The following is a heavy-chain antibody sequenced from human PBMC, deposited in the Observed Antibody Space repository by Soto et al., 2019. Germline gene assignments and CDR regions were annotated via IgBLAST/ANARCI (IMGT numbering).Heavy chain of an antibody. CDR2: IIPIFGTA. CDR1: GGTFSSYA. Sequence: SVKVSCKXSGGTFSSYAISWVRQAPGQGLEWMGGIIPIFGTANYAQKFQGRVTITADESTSTAYMELSSLRSEDTAVYYCARGRDWTLYYFDYWGQGTLVTVSS. V-gene: IGHV1-69*13. J-gene: IGHJ4*02. CDR3: ARGRDWTLYYFDY. D-gene: IGHD1-1*01.